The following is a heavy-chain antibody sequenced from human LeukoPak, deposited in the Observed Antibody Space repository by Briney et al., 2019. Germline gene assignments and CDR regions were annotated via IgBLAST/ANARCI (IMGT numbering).Heavy chain of an antibody. Sequence: ASVKVSCKVSGYTLTELSMHWVQQAPGKGLEWMGGFDPEDGETIYAQKFQGRVTMTEDTSTDTAYMELSSLRSEDTAVYYCATAPDSGWYFYYFDYWGQGTLVTVSS. CDR1: GYTLTELS. D-gene: IGHD6-19*01. J-gene: IGHJ4*02. CDR3: ATAPDSGWYFYYFDY. CDR2: FDPEDGET. V-gene: IGHV1-24*01.